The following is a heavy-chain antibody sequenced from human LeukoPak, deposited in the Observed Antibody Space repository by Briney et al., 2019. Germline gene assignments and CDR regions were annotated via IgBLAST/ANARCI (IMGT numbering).Heavy chain of an antibody. CDR1: GFTFSSYS. CDR2: ISSSSSYI. J-gene: IGHJ5*02. CDR3: ARDKSRGQQLARTHTLWFDP. D-gene: IGHD6-13*01. Sequence: PGGSLRLSCAASGFTFSSYSMNWVRQAPGKGLEWVSSISSSSSYIYYADSVKGRFTISRDNAKNSLYLQMNSLRAEDTAVYYCARDKSRGQQLARTHTLWFDPWGQGTLVTVSS. V-gene: IGHV3-21*01.